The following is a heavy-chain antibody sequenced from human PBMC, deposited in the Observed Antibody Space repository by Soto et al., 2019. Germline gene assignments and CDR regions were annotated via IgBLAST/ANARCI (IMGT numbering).Heavy chain of an antibody. V-gene: IGHV1-69*05. CDR2: IIPIFGTA. CDR3: ARVRRGSYCFVDY. D-gene: IGHD1-26*01. J-gene: IGHJ4*02. CDR1: GGTFSSYA. Sequence: SVKVSCKASGGTFSSYAISWVRQARGQGLEWMGGIIPIFGTANYAQKFQGRVTITTDESTSTAYMELSSLRSEDTAVYYCARVRRGSYCFVDYWGQGTLVTVSS.